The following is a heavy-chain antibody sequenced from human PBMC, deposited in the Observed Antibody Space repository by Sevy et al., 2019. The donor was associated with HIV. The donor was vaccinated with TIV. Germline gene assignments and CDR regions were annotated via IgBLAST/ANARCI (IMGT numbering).Heavy chain of an antibody. Sequence: ASVKVSCKASGYTFTGYYMHWVRQAPGQGLEWMGRINPNSGGTNYAQKFQGRVTMTRDTSISTAYMELGRLRSDDTAVYYCARVVAGTGYYYYGMDVWGQGTTVTVSS. V-gene: IGHV1-2*06. CDR1: GYTFTGYY. D-gene: IGHD6-19*01. J-gene: IGHJ6*02. CDR2: INPNSGGT. CDR3: ARVVAGTGYYYYGMDV.